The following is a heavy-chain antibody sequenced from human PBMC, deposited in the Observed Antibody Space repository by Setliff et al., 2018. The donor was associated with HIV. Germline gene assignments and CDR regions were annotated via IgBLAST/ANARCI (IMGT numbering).Heavy chain of an antibody. V-gene: IGHV4-61*09. CDR2: IYTSGST. CDR3: ARPYSSSSYYYYHMDV. D-gene: IGHD6-6*01. CDR1: GDSVSNGRYY. Sequence: LSLTCTVSGDSVSNGRYYWSWIRQPAGKGLEWIGHIYTSGSTDYNPSLKSRVTISVGTSKNQFSLKMSSVTAADTAVYYCARPYSSSSYYYYHMDVWGKGTAVTVSS. J-gene: IGHJ6*03.